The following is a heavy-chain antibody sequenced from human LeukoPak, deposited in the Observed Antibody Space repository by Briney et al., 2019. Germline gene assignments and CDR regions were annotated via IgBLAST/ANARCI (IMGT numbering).Heavy chain of an antibody. Sequence: PSETLSLTCAVYGGSFSGYYWSWIRQPPGKGLEWIGEINHSGGTNYNPSLKSRVTISVDTSKNQFSLKLSSVTAADTAVYYCARYSYGLFDYWGQGTLVTVSS. V-gene: IGHV4-34*01. CDR2: INHSGGT. CDR3: ARYSYGLFDY. J-gene: IGHJ4*02. CDR1: GGSFSGYY. D-gene: IGHD5-18*01.